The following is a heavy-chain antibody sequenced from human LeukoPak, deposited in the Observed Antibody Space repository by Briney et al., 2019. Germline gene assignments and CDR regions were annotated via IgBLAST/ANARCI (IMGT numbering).Heavy chain of an antibody. V-gene: IGHV3-53*05. D-gene: IGHD1-26*01. CDR1: GLTVSSNH. Sequence: GGSLRLSCAASGLTVSSNHMSWVRQAPGKGLEWVSVIYSAGTTYYEDSVKGRFTISRDNSKNTLYLQMNSLRAEDTAVYHCADSGSYSLYWGQGTLVTVSS. CDR2: IYSAGTT. J-gene: IGHJ4*02. CDR3: ADSGSYSLY.